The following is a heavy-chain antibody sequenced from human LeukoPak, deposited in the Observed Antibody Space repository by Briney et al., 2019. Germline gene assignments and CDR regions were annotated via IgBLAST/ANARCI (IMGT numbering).Heavy chain of an antibody. CDR3: ARRSGGSGSYSVYYYYYMDV. Sequence: ASETLSLTCSISDDSINNDRYFWAWIRQPPGKGLEWIASINYSGRTYYNPSLNSRLIISVDTAKRQFSLKLTSVTAADTALYYCARRSGGSGSYSVYYYYYMDVWGKGTTVTVSS. CDR2: INYSGRT. J-gene: IGHJ6*03. CDR1: DDSINNDRYF. D-gene: IGHD3-10*01. V-gene: IGHV4-39*07.